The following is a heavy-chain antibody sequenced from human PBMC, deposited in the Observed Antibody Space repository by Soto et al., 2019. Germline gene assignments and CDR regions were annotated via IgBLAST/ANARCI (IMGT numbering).Heavy chain of an antibody. Sequence: QVQLVQSGAEVKKPGASVKVSCKASGYTFTSYDINWVRQATGQGLEWMGWMNPNSGNTGYAQKFQGRVTMTRNTSISTAYMELSSLRSEDTAVYYCARVSPDTTVTTAAQYYYYYMDVWGKGTTVTVSS. V-gene: IGHV1-8*01. CDR2: MNPNSGNT. CDR1: GYTFTSYD. J-gene: IGHJ6*03. D-gene: IGHD1-1*01. CDR3: ARVSPDTTVTTAAQYYYYYMDV.